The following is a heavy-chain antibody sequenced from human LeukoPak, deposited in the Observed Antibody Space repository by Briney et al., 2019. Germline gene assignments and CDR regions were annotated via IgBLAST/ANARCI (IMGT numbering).Heavy chain of an antibody. CDR2: IIGTGDST. CDR3: ASLYNDYGDY. CDR1: GFTFRKHG. J-gene: IGHJ4*02. V-gene: IGHV3-23*01. D-gene: IGHD5-24*01. Sequence: GGSLRLSCAASGFTFRKHGMSWVRQAPGKGLEWVSGIIGTGDSTFYADPVKGRFTISRDNSRNTLYLHMNSLRVDDTAVYYCASLYNDYGDYWGQGALVTVSS.